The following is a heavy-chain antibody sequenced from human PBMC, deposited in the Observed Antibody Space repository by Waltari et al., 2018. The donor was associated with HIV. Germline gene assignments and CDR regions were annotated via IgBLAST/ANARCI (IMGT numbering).Heavy chain of an antibody. CDR3: ARRSSYYYDSSGYYYDGWFDP. V-gene: IGHV4-39*01. CDR2: IYYSGST. J-gene: IGHJ5*02. D-gene: IGHD3-22*01. Sequence: QLQLQESGPGLVKPSETLSLTCTVSGGSISSSSYYWGWIRQPPGKGLEWIGSIYYSGSTYYNPSLKSRVTISVDTSKNQFSLKLSSVTAADTAVYYCARRSSYYYDSSGYYYDGWFDPWGQGTLVTVSS. CDR1: GGSISSSSYY.